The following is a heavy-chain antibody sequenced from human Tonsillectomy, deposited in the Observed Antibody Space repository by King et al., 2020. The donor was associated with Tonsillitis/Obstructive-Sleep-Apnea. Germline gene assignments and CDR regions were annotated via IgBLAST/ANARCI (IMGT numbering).Heavy chain of an antibody. D-gene: IGHD1-7*01. CDR2: IYPADSDA. V-gene: IGHV5-51*01. CDR3: ARQGGIPGTMWYFDL. CDR1: GYSFTNYW. J-gene: IGHJ2*01. Sequence: AQLVQSGAEVKKPGESLKISCEGSGYSFTNYWIGWVRQMPGKGLECMGIIYPADSDARYSPSFQGQVTISADKSINTAYLQWNSLKASDTAMYYCARQGGIPGTMWYFDLWGRGTLVTVPS.